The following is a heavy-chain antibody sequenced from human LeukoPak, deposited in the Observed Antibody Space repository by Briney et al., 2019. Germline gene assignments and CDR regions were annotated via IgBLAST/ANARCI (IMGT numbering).Heavy chain of an antibody. D-gene: IGHD2-15*01. CDR1: GYTFTSYG. V-gene: IGHV1-18*01. CDR3: ARDRYCSGGSCYSRWFDP. J-gene: IGHJ5*02. CDR2: ISAYNGNT. Sequence: ASVKVSCKASGYTFTSYGISWVRQAPGQGLEWMGWISAYNGNTNYAQKLQGRVTMTTDTSTSTVYMELRSLRSGDTAVYYCARDRYCSGGSCYSRWFDPWGQGTLVTVSS.